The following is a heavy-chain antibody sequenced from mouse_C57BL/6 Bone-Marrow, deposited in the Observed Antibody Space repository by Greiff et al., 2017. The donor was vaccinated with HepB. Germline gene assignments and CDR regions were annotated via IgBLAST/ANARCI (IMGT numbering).Heavy chain of an antibody. D-gene: IGHD4-1*01. Sequence: QVTLKVSGPGILQSSQTLSLTCSSSGFSLSTSGMGVSWIRQPSGTGLEGLVHIYWDDDKRNNPSLKSRLTISKDTSRNQVFLKYTSVDTADTATYYCARRTPNWPNWYFDVWGTGTTVTVSS. CDR3: ARRTPNWPNWYFDV. V-gene: IGHV8-12*01. CDR1: GFSLSTSGMG. CDR2: IYWDDDK. J-gene: IGHJ1*03.